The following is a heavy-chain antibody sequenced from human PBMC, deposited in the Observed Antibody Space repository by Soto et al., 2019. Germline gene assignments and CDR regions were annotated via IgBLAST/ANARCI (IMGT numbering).Heavy chain of an antibody. V-gene: IGHV3-15*07. Sequence: GGSLRLSCAASGFTFSNAWMNWVRQAPGKGLEWVGRIKSKTDGGTTDYAAPVKGRFTISRDDSKNTLYLQMNSLKTEDTAVYYCAKIPHSSSWYLDAFDIWGQGTMVTVSS. CDR2: IKSKTDGGTT. D-gene: IGHD6-13*01. CDR1: GFTFSNAW. CDR3: AKIPHSSSWYLDAFDI. J-gene: IGHJ3*02.